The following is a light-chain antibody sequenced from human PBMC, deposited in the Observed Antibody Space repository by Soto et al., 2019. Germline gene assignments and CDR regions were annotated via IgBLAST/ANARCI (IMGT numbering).Light chain of an antibody. V-gene: IGKV3-20*01. CDR3: QQYGSSRWT. J-gene: IGKJ1*01. CDR2: GAS. CDR1: QSVSSTY. Sequence: EIVLTQSPDTLALFPGERAPLSCRASQSVSSTYLAWYQQKLGQAPRLLIFGASSRATGIPDRFSGSGSGTDFTLTISRLEPEDFAVYYCQQYGSSRWTFGQGPKVEIK.